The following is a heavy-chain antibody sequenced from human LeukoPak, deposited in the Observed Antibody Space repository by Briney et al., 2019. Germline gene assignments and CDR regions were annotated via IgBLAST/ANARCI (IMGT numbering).Heavy chain of an antibody. CDR1: GGTFSSYG. V-gene: IGHV1-69*05. J-gene: IGHJ4*02. D-gene: IGHD5-24*01. Sequence: SVKVSCKASGGTFSSYGISWVLQAPGQGLEWMGRIIPIFGTANYAQKFQGRVTITTDESTSTAYMELSSLRSEDTAVYYCARDRDGYNWVDFDYWGQGTLVTVSS. CDR3: ARDRDGYNWVDFDY. CDR2: IIPIFGTA.